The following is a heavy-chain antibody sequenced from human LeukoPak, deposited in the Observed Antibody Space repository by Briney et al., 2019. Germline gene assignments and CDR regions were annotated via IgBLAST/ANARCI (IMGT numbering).Heavy chain of an antibody. CDR2: IYSGGST. V-gene: IGHV3-66*01. Sequence: GGSLRLSCAATGFTVSSNYMSWVRQPPGKGLEWVSIIYSGGSTYYADSVKGRFTISRDNSKNTLYLQMNSLRAEDTAVYYCARDWGSGWYYFDYWGQGTLVTVSS. CDR1: GFTVSSNY. J-gene: IGHJ4*02. D-gene: IGHD6-19*01. CDR3: ARDWGSGWYYFDY.